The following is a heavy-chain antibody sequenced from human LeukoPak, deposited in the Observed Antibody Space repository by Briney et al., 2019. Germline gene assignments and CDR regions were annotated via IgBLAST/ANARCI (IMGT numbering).Heavy chain of an antibody. CDR2: IYYSGST. V-gene: IGHV4-61*08. D-gene: IGHD6-13*01. CDR3: ARAYSRGYFDY. J-gene: IGHJ4*02. CDR1: GGSISSGGYY. Sequence: SETLSLTCTVSGGSISSGGYYWSWIRQHPGKGLEWIGYIYYSGSTNYNPSLKSRVTISVDTSKNQFSLKLSSVTAADTAVYCCARAYSRGYFDYWGQGTLVTVSS.